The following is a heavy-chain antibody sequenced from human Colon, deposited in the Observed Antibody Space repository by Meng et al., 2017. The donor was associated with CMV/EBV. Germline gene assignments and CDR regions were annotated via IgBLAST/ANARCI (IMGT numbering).Heavy chain of an antibody. D-gene: IGHD3-22*01. J-gene: IGHJ3*01. CDR1: GYTFTDHY. CDR2: INPNSGGT. V-gene: IGHV1-2*02. Sequence: ASVMVSCKASGYTFTDHYIQWVRQAPGQGLEWLGWINPNSGGTTSEPNFHGRVTLTRDTSISTVYMEVTGLTSDDTAMYYCARVDSDSSGYYGPDFWGQGTMVTVSS. CDR3: ARVDSDSSGYYGPDF.